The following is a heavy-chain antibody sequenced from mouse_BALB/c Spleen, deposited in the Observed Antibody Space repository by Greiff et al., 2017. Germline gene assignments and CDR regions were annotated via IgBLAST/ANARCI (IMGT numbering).Heavy chain of an antibody. D-gene: IGHD1-1*01. CDR1: GFSLTSYG. CDR2: IWAGGST. J-gene: IGHJ2*01. V-gene: IGHV2-9*02. Sequence: VHLVESGPGLVAPSQSLSITCTVSGFSLTSYGVHWVRQPPGKGLEWLGVIWAGGSTNYNSALMSRLSISKDNSKSQVFLKMNSLQTDDTAMYYCARDTNSYYYGSSYNDYWGQGTTLTVSS. CDR3: ARDTNSYYYGSSYNDY.